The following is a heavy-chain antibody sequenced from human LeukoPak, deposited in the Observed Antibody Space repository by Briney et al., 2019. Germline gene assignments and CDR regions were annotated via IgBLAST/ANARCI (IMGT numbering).Heavy chain of an antibody. CDR1: GGSFSGYY. V-gene: IGHV4-34*01. Sequence: SETLSLTCAVYGGSFSGYYWSWIRQPPGKGLEWIGEINHSGSTNYNPSLKSRVTISVDTSKNQFSLKLSSVTAADTAVYYCARRCGSGRSLCWYFDLWGRGTLVTVSS. D-gene: IGHD3-10*01. CDR3: ARRCGSGRSLCWYFDL. J-gene: IGHJ2*01. CDR2: INHSGST.